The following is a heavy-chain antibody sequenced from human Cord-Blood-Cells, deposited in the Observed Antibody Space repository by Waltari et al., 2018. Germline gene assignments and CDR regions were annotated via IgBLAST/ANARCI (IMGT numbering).Heavy chain of an antibody. CDR2: IIPIFGTA. Sequence: QVQLVQSGAEVKKPGSSVKVSCKASGGTFSSYAIIWVRSAPGQGLEWMGGIIPIFGTANYAQKFQGRVTITADESTSTAYMELSSLRSEDTAVYYCARDRNDSSGYYYDAFDIWGQGTMVTVSS. V-gene: IGHV1-69*01. J-gene: IGHJ3*02. CDR3: ARDRNDSSGYYYDAFDI. D-gene: IGHD3-22*01. CDR1: GGTFSSYA.